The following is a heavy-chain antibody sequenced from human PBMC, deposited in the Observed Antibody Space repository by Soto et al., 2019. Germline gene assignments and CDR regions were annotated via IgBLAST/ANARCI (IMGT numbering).Heavy chain of an antibody. CDR2: IYYSGST. J-gene: IGHJ6*02. CDR1: GGSISSGGYY. D-gene: IGHD2-2*01. Sequence: QVQLQESGPGLVKPSQTLSLTCTVSGGSISSGGYYWSWIRQHPGKGLEWIGYIYYSGSTYYNPSLKSRVTLSVDTSKNQFSLKLSSLTAADTAVYYCARDVPRGYYYCYGMDVWGQGTTVTVSS. CDR3: ARDVPRGYYYCYGMDV. V-gene: IGHV4-31*03.